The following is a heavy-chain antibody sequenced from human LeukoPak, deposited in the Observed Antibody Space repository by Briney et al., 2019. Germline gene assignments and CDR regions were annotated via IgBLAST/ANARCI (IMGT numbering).Heavy chain of an antibody. J-gene: IGHJ4*02. D-gene: IGHD6-13*01. V-gene: IGHV3-48*03. Sequence: PGGSLRLSCAASGFTFSSYETNWVRQAPGKGLEWVSYISSSGSTIYYADSVKGRFTISRDNSKNTLYLQMNSLRPEDTAVYYCARRWSFDYWGQGTLVTVSS. CDR2: ISSSGSTI. CDR3: ARRWSFDY. CDR1: GFTFSSYE.